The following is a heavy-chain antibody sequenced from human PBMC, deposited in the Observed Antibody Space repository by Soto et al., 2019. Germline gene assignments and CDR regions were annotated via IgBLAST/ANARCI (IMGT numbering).Heavy chain of an antibody. V-gene: IGHV4-30-4*01. D-gene: IGHD2-2*01. CDR3: ARGKVPAALDV. CDR1: GGSISSGVYY. CDR2: IYYSGST. Sequence: QVQLQESGPGLVKPSQTLSLTCTVSGGSISSGVYYCHWIRQPPGKGLEWIGYIYYSGSTYYNPSLKSRLTISVDTSKNQFSLKLSSVTAADTAVYYCARGKVPAALDVWGQGNTVTVSS. J-gene: IGHJ6*02.